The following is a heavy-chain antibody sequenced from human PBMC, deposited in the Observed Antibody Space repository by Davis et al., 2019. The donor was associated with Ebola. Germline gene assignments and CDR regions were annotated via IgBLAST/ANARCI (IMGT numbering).Heavy chain of an antibody. CDR1: GGTFSSYA. V-gene: IGHV1-8*02. CDR2: MNPNSGNT. D-gene: IGHD3-3*01. J-gene: IGHJ4*02. Sequence: AASVKVSCKASGGTFSSYAISWVRQAPGQGLEWMGWMNPNSGNTGYAQKFQGRVTMTRNTSISTAYMELSSLRSEDTAVYYCARGLDYDFWSGYIYWGQGTLVTVSS. CDR3: ARGLDYDFWSGYIY.